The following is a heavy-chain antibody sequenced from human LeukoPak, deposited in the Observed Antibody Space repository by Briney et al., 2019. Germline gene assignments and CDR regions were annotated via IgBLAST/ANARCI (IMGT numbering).Heavy chain of an antibody. CDR3: ARAPRTYDYVWGSYRPLHLDY. Sequence: GESLKISCAASGFTFSDYIMSWIRQAPGKGLEWVSYISSSGSTIYYADSVKGRFTISRDNAKNSLYLQMNSLRAEDTAVYYCARAPRTYDYVWGSYRPLHLDYWGQGTLVTVSS. CDR2: ISSSGSTI. V-gene: IGHV3-11*01. D-gene: IGHD3-16*02. CDR1: GFTFSDYI. J-gene: IGHJ4*02.